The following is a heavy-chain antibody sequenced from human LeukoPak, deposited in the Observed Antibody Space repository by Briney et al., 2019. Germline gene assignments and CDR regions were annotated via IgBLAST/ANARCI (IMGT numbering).Heavy chain of an antibody. V-gene: IGHV3-48*04. J-gene: IGHJ4*02. D-gene: IGHD5-18*01. CDR3: ARGHRKDTAMVHDY. Sequence: GGSLRLSCAASGFTFSSYSMNWVRQAPGKGLEWVSSISSSGSTIYYADSVKGRFTISRDNAKNSLYLQMNSLRAEDTAVYYCARGHRKDTAMVHDYWGQGTLVTVSS. CDR2: ISSSGSTI. CDR1: GFTFSSYS.